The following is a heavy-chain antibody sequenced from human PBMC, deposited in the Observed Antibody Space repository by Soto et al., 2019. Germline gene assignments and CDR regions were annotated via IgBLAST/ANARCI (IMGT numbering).Heavy chain of an antibody. CDR3: TRASSLDFDF. V-gene: IGHV3-49*04. J-gene: IGHJ4*02. D-gene: IGHD3-16*01. CDR1: GFTFGDYA. Sequence: PVGSLRLSCTTSGFTFGDYALSWVRQAPGKGLEWVGFIRRNAYGGTTDYAASVKGRFTISRDDSKSIAYLQMNSLRTEDTALYYCTRASSLDFDFWGQGTLVTVPQ. CDR2: IRRNAYGGTT.